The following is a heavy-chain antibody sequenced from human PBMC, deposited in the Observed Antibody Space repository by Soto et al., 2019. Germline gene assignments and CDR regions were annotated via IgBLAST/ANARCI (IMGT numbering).Heavy chain of an antibody. CDR3: AKDLRPLLYSMIDAFDI. J-gene: IGHJ3*02. CDR1: GFTFSSYA. V-gene: IGHV3-23*01. D-gene: IGHD2-2*02. Sequence: EVQLLESGGGLVQPGGSLRLSCAASGFTFSSYAMSWVRQAPGKGLEWVSAISGSGGSTYYADSVKGRFTISRDNSKNTLYLQMNSLRAEDTAVYYCAKDLRPLLYSMIDAFDIWGQGTMVTVSS. CDR2: ISGSGGST.